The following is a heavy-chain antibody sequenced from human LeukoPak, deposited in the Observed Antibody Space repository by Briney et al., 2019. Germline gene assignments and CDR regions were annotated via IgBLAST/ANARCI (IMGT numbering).Heavy chain of an antibody. CDR2: IWYDGSNK. CDR1: GFTFSSYG. D-gene: IGHD6-19*01. Sequence: GGSLRLSCAASGFTFSSYGIHWVRQAPGKGLEWVAVIWYDGSNKYYAYSVKGRFTISRDNSKNTLYLQMNSLRAEDTAVYYCARGNIAVAGTFDYWGQGTLVTVSS. V-gene: IGHV3-33*01. CDR3: ARGNIAVAGTFDY. J-gene: IGHJ4*02.